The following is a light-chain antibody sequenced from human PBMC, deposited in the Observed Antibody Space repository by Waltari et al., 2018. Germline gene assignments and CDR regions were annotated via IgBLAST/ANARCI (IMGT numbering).Light chain of an antibody. J-gene: IGLJ3*02. CDR3: SSDAGTNPRV. CDR1: SSDIGYYNY. CDR2: EVS. Sequence: QSALTQPPSASGSLGQSVTISCTGTSSDIGYYNYVSWHQQHPGKAPQVIIYEVSKRPSGFPDCFSCTKSGNTASRTVFGLQAEEEADYYCSSDAGTNPRVFGGGTKVTVL. V-gene: IGLV2-8*01.